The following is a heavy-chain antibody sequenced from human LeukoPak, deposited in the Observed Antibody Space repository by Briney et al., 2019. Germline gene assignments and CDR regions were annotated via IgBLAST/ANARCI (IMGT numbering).Heavy chain of an antibody. CDR3: AREREDIVVVVAATYYGMDV. D-gene: IGHD2-15*01. CDR2: TYYRSKWYN. Sequence: SQTLSLTCAISGDSVSSNSAAWNWIRQSPSRGLEWLGRTYYRSKWYNDYAVSVKSRITINPDTSKNQFSLQLNSVTPEDTAVYYCAREREDIVVVVAATYYGMDVWGQGTTVTVSS. V-gene: IGHV6-1*01. J-gene: IGHJ6*02. CDR1: GDSVSSNSAA.